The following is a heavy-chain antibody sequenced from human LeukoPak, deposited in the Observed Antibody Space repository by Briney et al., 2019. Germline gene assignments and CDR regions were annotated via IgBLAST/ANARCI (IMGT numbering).Heavy chain of an antibody. J-gene: IGHJ4*02. Sequence: GGSLRLSCAACGFTFSSNYMSWVRQARGKGLEGVSVIYSGGNTYYADSVKGRFTLSRDNSKNTVYLQMNSLSAEDTAIYYCASRYSNVGYWGQGPLVTASS. CDR3: ASRYSNVGY. V-gene: IGHV3-53*01. D-gene: IGHD3-16*02. CDR1: GFTFSSNY. CDR2: IYSGGNT.